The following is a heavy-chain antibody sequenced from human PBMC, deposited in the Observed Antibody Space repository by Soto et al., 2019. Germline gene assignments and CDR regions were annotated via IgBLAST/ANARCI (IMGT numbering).Heavy chain of an antibody. D-gene: IGHD3-9*01. V-gene: IGHV3-33*01. CDR3: ARDLGCKYYDILTGYYSKGCWFDP. CDR2: IWYDGSNK. Sequence: QVQLVESGGGVVQPGRSLRLSCAASGFTFSSYGMHWVRQAPGKGLEWVAVIWYDGSNKYYADSVKGRFTISRDNSKNTLYLQMNSLRAEDTAVYYCARDLGCKYYDILTGYYSKGCWFDPWGQGTLVTVSS. CDR1: GFTFSSYG. J-gene: IGHJ5*02.